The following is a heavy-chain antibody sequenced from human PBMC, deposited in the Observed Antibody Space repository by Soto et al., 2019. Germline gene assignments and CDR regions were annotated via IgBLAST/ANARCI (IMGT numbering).Heavy chain of an antibody. Sequence: SETLSLTCTVSGGSISSGDYYWSWIRQPPGKGLEWIGSIYYSGSTYYNPSLKSRVTISVDTSKNQFSLKLSSVTAADTAVYYCARTRYSSSSDDYWGQGTLVTVS. D-gene: IGHD6-6*01. J-gene: IGHJ4*02. CDR1: GGSISSGDYY. V-gene: IGHV4-39*01. CDR2: IYYSGST. CDR3: ARTRYSSSSDDY.